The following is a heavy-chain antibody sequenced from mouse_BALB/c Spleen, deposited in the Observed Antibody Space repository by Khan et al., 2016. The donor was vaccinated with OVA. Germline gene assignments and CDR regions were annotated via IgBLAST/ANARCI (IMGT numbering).Heavy chain of an antibody. CDR3: ARGGWSYTMDY. Sequence: VQLQQSGAGLVKPGASVKLSCTASGFNIEDTYIHWVMQRPEQGLEWIGRIDPANGNTKYDPKFQGKATITADKSSNTAYLQLSSLTSEDTAVYYCARGGWSYTMDYWGQGTSVTVSS. V-gene: IGHV14-3*02. J-gene: IGHJ4*01. CDR2: IDPANGNT. CDR1: GFNIEDTY. D-gene: IGHD1-1*02.